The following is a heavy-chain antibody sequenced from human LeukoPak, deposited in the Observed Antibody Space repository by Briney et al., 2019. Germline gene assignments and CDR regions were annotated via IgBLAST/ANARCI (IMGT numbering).Heavy chain of an antibody. J-gene: IGHJ4*02. Sequence: GGSLRLSCAASGFTFSSYSMNWVRQAPGKGLEWISYISDTSSTIYYADSVKGRFTISRDNGKNSLYLQMNSLRAEDTAAYYCAKDEGALVPYYFDYWGQGTLVTVSS. CDR3: AKDEGALVPYYFDY. CDR1: GFTFSSYS. V-gene: IGHV3-48*01. D-gene: IGHD1-26*01. CDR2: ISDTSSTI.